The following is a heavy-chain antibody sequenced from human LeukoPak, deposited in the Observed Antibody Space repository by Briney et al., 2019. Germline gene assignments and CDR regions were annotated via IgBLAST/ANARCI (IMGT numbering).Heavy chain of an antibody. V-gene: IGHV1-69*05. CDR1: GGTFTSYA. D-gene: IGHD4-17*01. CDR2: INPIFGTA. Sequence: ASVTVSCKASGGTFTSYAISWVRQAPGQGLEWMGGINPIFGTANYAQKFQGRVTITTDESTSTAYMELSSLRSEDTAVYYCARGPTVTTLMHYFDYWGQGTLVTVSS. CDR3: ARGPTVTTLMHYFDY. J-gene: IGHJ4*02.